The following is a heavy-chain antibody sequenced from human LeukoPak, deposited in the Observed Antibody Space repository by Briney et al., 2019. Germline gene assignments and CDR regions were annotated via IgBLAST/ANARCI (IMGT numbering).Heavy chain of an antibody. CDR2: INHSGST. Sequence: SETLSLTCTVSGGSISSSSYYWGWIRQPPGKGLEWIGEINHSGSTNYNPSLKSRVTISVDTSKNQFSLKLSSVTAADTAVYYCASSLWFGEFVPYWFDPWGQGTLVTVSS. D-gene: IGHD3-10*01. CDR3: ASSLWFGEFVPYWFDP. V-gene: IGHV4-39*07. CDR1: GGSISSSSYY. J-gene: IGHJ5*02.